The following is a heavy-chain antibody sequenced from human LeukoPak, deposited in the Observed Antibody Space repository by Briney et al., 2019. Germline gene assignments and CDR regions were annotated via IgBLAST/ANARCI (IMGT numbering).Heavy chain of an antibody. CDR2: IHGGDSDT. D-gene: IGHD1-26*01. Sequence: GESLKISCKGSGYPFIAYWIGWVRQMPGKGLEWVGIIHGGDSDTRYSPSFEGQVTISADKSISTAYLQWSSLKASDTAMYYCARVGGSFPKYNWFDPWGQGTLVTVSS. CDR1: GYPFIAYW. J-gene: IGHJ5*02. CDR3: ARVGGSFPKYNWFDP. V-gene: IGHV5-51*01.